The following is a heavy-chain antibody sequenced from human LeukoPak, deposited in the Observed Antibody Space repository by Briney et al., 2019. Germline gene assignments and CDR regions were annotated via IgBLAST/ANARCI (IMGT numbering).Heavy chain of an antibody. Sequence: ASVKVSCKASGGTFSSYAISWVRQAPGQGLEWMGGIIPIFGTANYAQKFQGRVTITADESTSTAYTELSSQRSEDTAVYYCASGDSGYDTYHWFDPWGQGTLVTVSS. CDR2: IIPIFGTA. CDR3: ASGDSGYDTYHWFDP. V-gene: IGHV1-69*13. J-gene: IGHJ5*02. CDR1: GGTFSSYA. D-gene: IGHD5-12*01.